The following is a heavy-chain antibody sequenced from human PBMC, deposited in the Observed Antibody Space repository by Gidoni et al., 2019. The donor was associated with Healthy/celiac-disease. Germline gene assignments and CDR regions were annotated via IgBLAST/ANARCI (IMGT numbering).Heavy chain of an antibody. V-gene: IGHV3-21*01. CDR2: ISSSSSYI. D-gene: IGHD5-12*01. J-gene: IGHJ4*02. CDR3: ARDYGGYVIDY. Sequence: EVQLVESGGGLFKPGGSLRLSCAASGFTFSSYSMNWVRQAPGKGLEWVSSISSSSSYIYYADSVKGRFTISRDNAKNSLYLKMNSLRAEDTAVYYCARDYGGYVIDYWGQGTLVTVSS. CDR1: GFTFSSYS.